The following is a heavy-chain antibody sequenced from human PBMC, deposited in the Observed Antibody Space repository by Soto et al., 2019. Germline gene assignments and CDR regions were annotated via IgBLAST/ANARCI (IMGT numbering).Heavy chain of an antibody. CDR2: VKREADGGAI. V-gene: IGHV3-15*07. Sequence: EVQLAASGGGLVKPGGSLRLYCPASGLTARNVYLSWVRQAPGKGLDWVGHVKREADGGAIDYAAPVKGRFTISRDDSENTLYLQMNSLKIEDTAVYYCTVGHYGDWGQGTLVTVSS. J-gene: IGHJ4*02. D-gene: IGHD4-17*01. CDR1: GLTARNVY. CDR3: TVGHYGD.